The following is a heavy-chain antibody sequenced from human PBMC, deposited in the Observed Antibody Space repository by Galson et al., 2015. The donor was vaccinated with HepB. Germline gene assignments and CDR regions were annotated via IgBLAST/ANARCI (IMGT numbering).Heavy chain of an antibody. CDR3: ARGDVSDYVPTPFDS. V-gene: IGHV3-30*09. Sequence: SLRLSCAASGFTFSSYAMHWVRQAPGKGLEWVAVISYDGSKKYYADSVKGRFAISRDNSKNTLYLQMDSLRVEDTAVYYGARGDVSDYVPTPFDSWGQGTLVTVSS. CDR1: GFTFSSYA. J-gene: IGHJ4*02. D-gene: IGHD3-10*02. CDR2: ISYDGSKK.